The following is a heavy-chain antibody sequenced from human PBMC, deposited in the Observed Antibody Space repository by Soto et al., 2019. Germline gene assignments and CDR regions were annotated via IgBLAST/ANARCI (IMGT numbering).Heavy chain of an antibody. CDR2: ISYDGSNK. V-gene: IGHV3-30-3*01. J-gene: IGHJ4*02. CDR3: ATRPADY. Sequence: GGSLRLSCAASGFTFSSYAMHWVRQAPGKGLEWVAVISYDGSNKYYADSVKGRFTISRDNSKNTLYLQMNSLRAEDTAVYYCATRPADYWGQGTLVTVSS. CDR1: GFTFSSYA.